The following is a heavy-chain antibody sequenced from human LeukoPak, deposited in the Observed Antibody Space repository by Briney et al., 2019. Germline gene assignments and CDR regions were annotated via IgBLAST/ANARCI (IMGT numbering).Heavy chain of an antibody. Sequence: PSETLSLTCAVYGGSFSGYYWSWIRQPPGKGLEWIGEINHSGSTNYNPSLKSRVTISVDTSKNQFSLKLSSVTAADTAVYYCARVRARGWYAYYFDYWGQGTLVTASS. J-gene: IGHJ4*02. CDR1: GGSFSGYY. CDR3: ARVRARGWYAYYFDY. V-gene: IGHV4-34*01. D-gene: IGHD6-19*01. CDR2: INHSGST.